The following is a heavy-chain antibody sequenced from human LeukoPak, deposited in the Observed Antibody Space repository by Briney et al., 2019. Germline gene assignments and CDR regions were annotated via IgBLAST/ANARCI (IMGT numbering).Heavy chain of an antibody. J-gene: IGHJ4*02. Sequence: GSSVKVSCKASGGTFSSYAITWVRQAPGQGLEWMGGFFPLFRTADYARKFQGRVIITADESTSTAYMELSSLRSEDTAVYYCARDHEGVGSCSHGECRFDYWGQGTLVTVSS. D-gene: IGHD2-8*01. CDR3: ARDHEGVGSCSHGECRFDY. CDR2: FFPLFRTA. CDR1: GGTFSSYA. V-gene: IGHV1-69*01.